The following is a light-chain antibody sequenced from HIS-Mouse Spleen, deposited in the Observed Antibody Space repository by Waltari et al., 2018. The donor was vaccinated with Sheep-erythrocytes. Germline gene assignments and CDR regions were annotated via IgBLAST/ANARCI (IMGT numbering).Light chain of an antibody. CDR1: QGIRND. CDR3: LQDYNYPYT. V-gene: IGKV1-6*01. J-gene: IGKJ2*01. CDR2: AAS. Sequence: AIQMTQSPSSLSASVGDRGTNTCRASQGIRNDLGWYQQKPGKAPKLLIYAASSLQSGVPSRFSGSGSGTDFTLTISSLQPEDFATYYCLQDYNYPYTFGQGTKLEIK.